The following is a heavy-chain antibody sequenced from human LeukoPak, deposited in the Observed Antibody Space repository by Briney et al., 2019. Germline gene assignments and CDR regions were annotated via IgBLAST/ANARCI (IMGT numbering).Heavy chain of an antibody. CDR2: ITTYNGNT. Sequence: ASVKLSCKASGYTFTSYPISWVRQAPGQGLEWMAWITTYNGNTNYAQKLQGRVTVTTDTSTSTAYMDLRGLRSDDTAVYYCARGYDCGDYVGDFDYWGQGTLVTVSS. J-gene: IGHJ4*02. V-gene: IGHV1-18*01. CDR1: GYTFTSYP. CDR3: ARGYDCGDYVGDFDY. D-gene: IGHD4-17*01.